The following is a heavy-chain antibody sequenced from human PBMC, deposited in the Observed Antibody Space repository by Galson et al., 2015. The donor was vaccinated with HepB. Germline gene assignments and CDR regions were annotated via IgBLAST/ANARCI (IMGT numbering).Heavy chain of an antibody. V-gene: IGHV5-51*01. CDR2: IYPGDSDT. CDR1: GYSFSTYW. D-gene: IGHD1-26*01. J-gene: IGHJ4*02. Sequence: QSGAEVKKPGESLKISCKGSGYSFSTYWIAWVRQMPGKGLECMGIIYPGDSDTRYSPSFQGQVTISADKSISTAYLQWSSLKASDTAIYYCARHSIVGATGSFFDYWGQGTLVTVSS. CDR3: ARHSIVGATGSFFDY.